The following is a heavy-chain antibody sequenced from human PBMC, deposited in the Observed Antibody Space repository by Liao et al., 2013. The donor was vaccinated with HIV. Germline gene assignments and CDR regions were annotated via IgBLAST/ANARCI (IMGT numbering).Heavy chain of an antibody. D-gene: IGHD1-26*01. J-gene: IGHJ2*01. CDR2: INHSGST. Sequence: QVQLQQWGAGLLKPSETLSLTCAVYGGSFSSYYWSWIRQPPGKGLEWIGEINHSGSTKYNPSLKSRVTISADTSSNHVSLKLTSVTAADTAVYYCARVQWEPAPNWYSDLWGRGTLVIVSS. CDR3: ARVQWEPAPNWYSDL. V-gene: IGHV4-34*01. CDR1: GGSFSSYY.